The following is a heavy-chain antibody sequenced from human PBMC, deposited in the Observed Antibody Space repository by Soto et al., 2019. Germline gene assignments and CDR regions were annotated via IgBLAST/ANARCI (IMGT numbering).Heavy chain of an antibody. Sequence: QLQLQESGPGLAKPSETLSLTCTVSGGSISSSSYYWGWIRQPPGKGLEWIGSIYYSGRTYYNLSLKSRVTISVDTSKNQFSLKLSSVTAADTAVYYCARRSATTFGRSWFDPWGQGTLVTVSS. V-gene: IGHV4-39*01. D-gene: IGHD1-7*01. CDR3: ARRSATTFGRSWFDP. J-gene: IGHJ5*02. CDR2: IYYSGRT. CDR1: GGSISSSSYY.